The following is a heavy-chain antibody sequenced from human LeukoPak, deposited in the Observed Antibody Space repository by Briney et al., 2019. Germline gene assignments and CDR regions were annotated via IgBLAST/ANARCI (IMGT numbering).Heavy chain of an antibody. CDR1: GGSMSSYY. D-gene: IGHD1-26*01. CDR3: ARGFRGASFAY. Sequence: SETLSLTCSVSGGSMSSYYWSWIRQSPGKGLEWIGYIYHSGSTDYNSSLKSRVTISEDTSKKQFSLKVSSVTAADTAVYYCARGFRGASFAYWGQGTLVTVSS. CDR2: IYHSGST. V-gene: IGHV4-59*01. J-gene: IGHJ4*02.